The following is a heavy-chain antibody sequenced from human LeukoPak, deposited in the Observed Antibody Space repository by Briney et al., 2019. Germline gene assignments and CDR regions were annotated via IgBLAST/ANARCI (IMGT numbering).Heavy chain of an antibody. CDR1: GYTFTSYG. V-gene: IGHV1-69*13. CDR3: FGHYYGSGNHVPFDY. CDR2: IIPIFGTA. D-gene: IGHD3-10*01. Sequence: ASVKVSCKASGYTFTSYGISWVRQAPGQGLEWMGGIIPIFGTANYAQKFQGRVTITADESTSTAYMELSSLRSEDTAVYYCFGHYYGSGNHVPFDYWGQGTLVTVSS. J-gene: IGHJ4*02.